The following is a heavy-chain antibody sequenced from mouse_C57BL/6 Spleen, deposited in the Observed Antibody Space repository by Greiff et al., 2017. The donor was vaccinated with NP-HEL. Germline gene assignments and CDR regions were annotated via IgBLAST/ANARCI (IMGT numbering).Heavy chain of an antibody. CDR1: GYTFTSYW. CDR3: ATGSYFDY. D-gene: IGHD4-1*01. Sequence: QVQLQQPGAELVKPGASVKLSCKASGYTFTSYWMNWVKQRPGRGLEWIGRIDPNSGSTKYNEKFKSQATLTGDNPSSPAYMQLRSLTSEDSAVDECATGSYFDYWGKGTTLTVSS. J-gene: IGHJ2*01. CDR2: IDPNSGST. V-gene: IGHV1-72*01.